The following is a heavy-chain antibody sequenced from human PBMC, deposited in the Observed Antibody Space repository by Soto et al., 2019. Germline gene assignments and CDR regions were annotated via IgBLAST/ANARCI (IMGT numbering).Heavy chain of an antibody. CDR3: ARDERHNSIDY. Sequence: PGGSLRLSCAAAGFNFRGCWMSWVRQVPGRGLEWVANINQDGGETYSADSVKCRFSIPRDNAKNSLYLQMNSLRAEDTAAYFCARDERHNSIDYWGQGTRVSVSS. D-gene: IGHD1-1*01. V-gene: IGHV3-7*03. J-gene: IGHJ4*02. CDR2: INQDGGET. CDR1: GFNFRGCW.